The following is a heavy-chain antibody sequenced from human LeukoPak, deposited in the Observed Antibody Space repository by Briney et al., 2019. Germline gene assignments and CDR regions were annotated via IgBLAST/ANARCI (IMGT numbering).Heavy chain of an antibody. Sequence: ASVKVSCKASGYIFTGYYMHWVRQAPGQGLEWMGWINPNSGDTNYAQKFQGRVTMTRDTSISTAYMELSRLRSDDTAVYYCARTLHPPNLNWYFDYWGQGILVTVSS. CDR2: INPNSGDT. CDR3: ARTLHPPNLNWYFDY. V-gene: IGHV1-2*02. CDR1: GYIFTGYY. J-gene: IGHJ4*02. D-gene: IGHD1-1*01.